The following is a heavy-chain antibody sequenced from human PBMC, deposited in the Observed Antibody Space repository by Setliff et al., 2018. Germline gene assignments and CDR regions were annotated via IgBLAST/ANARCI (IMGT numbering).Heavy chain of an antibody. CDR1: GYSISSGYY. V-gene: IGHV4-38-2*02. CDR3: AREQWLDPPGYYYMDV. D-gene: IGHD6-19*01. J-gene: IGHJ6*03. CDR2: IYHSGST. Sequence: SETLSLTCAVSGYSISSGYYWGWIRQPPGKGLEWIGSIYHSGSTYYNPSLKSRVTISVDTSKNQFSLKVGSVTAADTAVYYCAREQWLDPPGYYYMDVWAKGTTVTVSS.